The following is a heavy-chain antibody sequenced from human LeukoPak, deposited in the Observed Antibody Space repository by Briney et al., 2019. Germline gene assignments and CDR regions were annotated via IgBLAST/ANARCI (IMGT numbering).Heavy chain of an antibody. CDR1: GFTFSSYS. CDR2: ISSSSSTI. Sequence: GGSLRLSCAASGFTFSSYSMNWVRQAPGKGLEWVSYISSSSSTIYYADSVKGRFTISRDNAKNSLYLQMNSLRAEDTAVYYCAARHRTYYGDLFDYWGQGTPVTVSS. J-gene: IGHJ4*02. V-gene: IGHV3-48*04. CDR3: AARHRTYYGDLFDY. D-gene: IGHD4-17*01.